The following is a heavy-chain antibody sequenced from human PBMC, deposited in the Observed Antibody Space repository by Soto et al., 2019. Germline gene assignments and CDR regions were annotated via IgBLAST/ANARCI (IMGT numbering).Heavy chain of an antibody. CDR1: GYTFTSYG. Sequence: ASVKVSCKASGYTFTSYGISWVRKAPGQGLEWMGWISAYNGNTNYAQKLQGRVTMTTDTSTSTAYMELRSLRSDDTAVYYCARGRAGIAVAGTRLDAFDICGQGTMITASS. D-gene: IGHD6-19*01. V-gene: IGHV1-18*01. J-gene: IGHJ3*02. CDR3: ARGRAGIAVAGTRLDAFDI. CDR2: ISAYNGNT.